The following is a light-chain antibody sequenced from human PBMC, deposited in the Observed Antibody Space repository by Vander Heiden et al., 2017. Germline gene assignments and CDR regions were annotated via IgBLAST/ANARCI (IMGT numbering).Light chain of an antibody. CDR3: QQNYSTPLST. J-gene: IGKJ3*01. CDR2: AAS. V-gene: IGKV1-39*01. CDR1: QSISSY. Sequence: DLQMTPSPSSLSASVGDRVTITCRASQSISSYLNWYQQKPGKAPKLLIYAASSLQSGVPSRFSGSGYGTDFTLTISSRQPEDFAAYYCQQNYSTPLSTFGRGTKVDIK.